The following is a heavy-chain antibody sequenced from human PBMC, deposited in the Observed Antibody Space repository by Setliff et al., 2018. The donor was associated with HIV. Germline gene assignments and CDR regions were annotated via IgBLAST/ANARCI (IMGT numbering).Heavy chain of an antibody. V-gene: IGHV4-39*07. Sequence: SETLSLTCTVSGASISSGSHFWGWIRQPPGKGLECVGLISYSGTTYYNPSLKSRVTMSVDTSKNQFSLKLSSVTAADTAVYYCASTYYYDSLHFHHWGQGTLVTVSS. D-gene: IGHD3-22*01. CDR2: ISYSGTT. CDR3: ASTYYYDSLHFHH. J-gene: IGHJ1*01. CDR1: GASISSGSHF.